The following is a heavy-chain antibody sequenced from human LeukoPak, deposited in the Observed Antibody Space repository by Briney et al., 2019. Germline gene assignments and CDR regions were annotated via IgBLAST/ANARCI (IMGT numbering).Heavy chain of an antibody. Sequence: SQTLSLTCAISGDSVSSDSVAWTWIRQSPSRGLEWLGRTYYRSRWYNEYAVSVRSRVIINPDTSKNHFSLQLTSVTAEDTAVYYCARGINSAFDVWGQGTVVTVSS. D-gene: IGHD4-23*01. CDR3: ARGINSAFDV. J-gene: IGHJ3*01. CDR2: TYYRSRWYN. V-gene: IGHV6-1*01. CDR1: GDSVSSDSVA.